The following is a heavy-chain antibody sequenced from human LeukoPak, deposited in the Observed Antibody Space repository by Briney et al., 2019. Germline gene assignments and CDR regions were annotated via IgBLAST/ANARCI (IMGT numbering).Heavy chain of an antibody. CDR3: ASALYSSSSPFDY. CDR1: GGSISSYY. V-gene: IGHV4-34*01. Sequence: PSETLSLTCTVSGGSISSYYWSWIRQPPGKGLEWIGEINHSGSTNYNPSLKSRVTISVDTSKNQFSLKLSSVTAADTAVYYCASALYSSSSPFDYWGQGTLVTVSS. J-gene: IGHJ4*02. CDR2: INHSGST. D-gene: IGHD6-6*01.